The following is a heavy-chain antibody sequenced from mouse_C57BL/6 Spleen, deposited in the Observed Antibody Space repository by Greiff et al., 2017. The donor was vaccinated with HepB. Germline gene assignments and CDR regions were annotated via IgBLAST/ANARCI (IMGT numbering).Heavy chain of an antibody. V-gene: IGHV1-53*01. CDR3: ARVGAFYWYFED. CDR1: GYTFTSYW. Sequence: VQLQQPGTELVKPGASVKLSCKASGYTFTSYWMPWVKQRPGQGLEWIGNINPSNGGTNYNEKFKSKATLTVDKSSSTAYMQLSSLTAEDSAVYNCARVGAFYWYFEDWGTGTTVTVSS. CDR2: INPSNGGT. J-gene: IGHJ1*03.